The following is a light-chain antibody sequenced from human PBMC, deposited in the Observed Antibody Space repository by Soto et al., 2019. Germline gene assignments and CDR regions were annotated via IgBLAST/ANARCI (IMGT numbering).Light chain of an antibody. Sequence: EIVMTQSPATLSVSPGERATLSCRASQSVSSNLAWYQQKPGQKPRLLIYGASTRATGIPARFSGSRSGTEFTLTISSLQSEDFAVYYGQQYNNWPPWTVGQGTKVEIK. J-gene: IGKJ1*01. V-gene: IGKV3-15*01. CDR1: QSVSSN. CDR2: GAS. CDR3: QQYNNWPPWT.